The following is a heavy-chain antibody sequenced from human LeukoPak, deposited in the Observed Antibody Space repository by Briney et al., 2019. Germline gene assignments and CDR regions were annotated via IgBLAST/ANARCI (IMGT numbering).Heavy chain of an antibody. Sequence: SETLSLTCTVSGGSIRSYYWSWIRQPPGKGLQWIGYIFYSGSTNYNPSLKSRVTISVDTSKNQFSLKLSSVTAADTAVYYCARVYYSNSYDYWYFDLWGRGTLVTVSS. CDR2: IFYSGST. CDR3: ARVYYSNSYDYWYFDL. V-gene: IGHV4-59*01. J-gene: IGHJ2*01. CDR1: GGSIRSYY. D-gene: IGHD6-13*01.